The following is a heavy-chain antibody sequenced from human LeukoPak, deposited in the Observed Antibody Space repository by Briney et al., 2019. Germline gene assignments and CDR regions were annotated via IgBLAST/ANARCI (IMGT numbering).Heavy chain of an antibody. CDR2: IYHSGST. CDR1: GGSISSSNW. Sequence: SETLSLTCAVSGGSISSSNWWSWVRQPPGKGLEWIGEIYHSGSTNYNPSLKSRVTISVDKSKNQFSLKLSSVTAADTAFYFCARGDGYIYSGMVTLNFFDSWGRGTLVSVSS. V-gene: IGHV4-4*02. D-gene: IGHD5-24*01. J-gene: IGHJ4*02. CDR3: ARGDGYIYSGMVTLNFFDS.